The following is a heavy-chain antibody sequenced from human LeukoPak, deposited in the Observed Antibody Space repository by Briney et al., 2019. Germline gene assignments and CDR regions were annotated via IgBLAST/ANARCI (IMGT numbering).Heavy chain of an antibody. Sequence: GGSLRLSCAASGFTFSSHAMNWVRQAPGKGLEWVSGISGSGASTYYAASVKGRFTISRDNAKNTLYMQMNSLRAEDTAVYYCGTAFEFWGQGTLVTVSS. V-gene: IGHV3-23*01. CDR3: GTAFEF. CDR1: GFTFSSHA. CDR2: ISGSGAST. J-gene: IGHJ4*02.